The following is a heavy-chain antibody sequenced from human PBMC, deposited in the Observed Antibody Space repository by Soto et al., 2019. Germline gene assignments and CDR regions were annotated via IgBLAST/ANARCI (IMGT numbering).Heavy chain of an antibody. CDR1: GGSIASGDYY. D-gene: IGHD3-10*01. V-gene: IGHV4-39*01. CDR2: MYYSENT. Sequence: QLQLQESGPGLVNPSETLSLTCTVSGGSIASGDYYWGWFRQPPGKGLEGIGSMYYSENTYYTSSLKSRVTISMETSKNQFSLKLSSVTAADAGVYYCARPRTHNTYGESFSGVDVWGQGTTVTVS. J-gene: IGHJ6*02. CDR3: ARPRTHNTYGESFSGVDV.